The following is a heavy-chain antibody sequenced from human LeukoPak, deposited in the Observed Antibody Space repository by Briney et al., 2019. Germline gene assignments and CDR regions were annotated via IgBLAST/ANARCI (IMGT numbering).Heavy chain of an antibody. CDR3: AKDCGRYYYDSSGYC. CDR1: GFTFSSYG. Sequence: GGSLRLSCAASGFTFSSYGMHWVRQAPGKGLEWVAFIRYDGSNKYYADSVKGRFTISRDNSKNTLYLQMNSLRAEDTAVYYCAKDCGRYYYDSSGYCWGQGTLVTVSS. D-gene: IGHD3-22*01. CDR2: IRYDGSNK. J-gene: IGHJ4*02. V-gene: IGHV3-30*02.